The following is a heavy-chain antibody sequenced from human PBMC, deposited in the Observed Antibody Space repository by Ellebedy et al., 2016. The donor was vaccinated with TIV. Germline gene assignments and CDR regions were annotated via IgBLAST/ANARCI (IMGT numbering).Heavy chain of an antibody. CDR2: INHSGST. J-gene: IGHJ6*02. Sequence: SETLSLXXAVYGGSFSGYYWSWIRQPPGKGLEWIGEINHSGSTNYNPSLKSRVTISVDTSKNQFSLKLSSVTAADTAVYYCAREGLLWFGELTGMDVWGQGTTVTVSS. D-gene: IGHD3-10*01. CDR1: GGSFSGYY. CDR3: AREGLLWFGELTGMDV. V-gene: IGHV4-34*01.